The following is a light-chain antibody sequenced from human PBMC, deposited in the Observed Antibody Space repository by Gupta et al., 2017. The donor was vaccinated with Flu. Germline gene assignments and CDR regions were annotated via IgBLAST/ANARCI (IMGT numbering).Light chain of an antibody. CDR2: AAS. CDR3: QQSDSTPPFT. CDR1: QSISSY. Sequence: DIQMTQSQSSLSASVGDRATITCRASQSISSYLDWYQQKPGKAPKLLIYAASSWQSGVTSRFSGSGCGTDFTLTISSRQPEDFAAYYCQQSDSTPPFTFGHGTKVDIQ. J-gene: IGKJ3*01. V-gene: IGKV1-39*01.